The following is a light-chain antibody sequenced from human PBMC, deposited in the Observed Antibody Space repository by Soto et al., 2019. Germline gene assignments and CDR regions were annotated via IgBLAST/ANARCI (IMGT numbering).Light chain of an antibody. CDR3: SSYTSSSTVV. CDR1: SSDVGGYNY. J-gene: IGLJ2*01. CDR2: DVS. Sequence: QSALTQPASVSGSTGQSITIPCTGTSSDVGGYNYVSWYQQHPGKAPKLMIYDVSNRPSGVSNRFSGSKSGNTASLTISGLQAEDAADYYCSSYTSSSTVVFGGGTK. V-gene: IGLV2-14*01.